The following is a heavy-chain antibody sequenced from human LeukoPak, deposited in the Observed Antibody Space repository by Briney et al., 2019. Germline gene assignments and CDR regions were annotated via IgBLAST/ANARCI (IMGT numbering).Heavy chain of an antibody. CDR3: ARQSGYFDY. CDR1: GYFISSGYY. Sequence: SSETLSLTCAVSGYFISSGYYWGWIRQPPGKGLEWIGSIYHSGSTYYNPSLKSRVTISVDTSKNQFSLKLSSVTAADTAVYYCARQSGYFDYWGQGTLVTVSS. V-gene: IGHV4-38-2*01. J-gene: IGHJ4*02. CDR2: IYHSGST. D-gene: IGHD1-26*01.